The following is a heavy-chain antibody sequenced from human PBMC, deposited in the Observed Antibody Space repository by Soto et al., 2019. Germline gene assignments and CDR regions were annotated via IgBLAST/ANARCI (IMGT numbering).Heavy chain of an antibody. Sequence: EVQLLESGGGLVQPGGSLRLSCTASGFTFSTYAMSWVRQAPGKGLEWVSTISDSGSTYYADSVKGRFTISRDNSKKPLYLEMNSLRAEDTAVYYCAKDKGGRYCSRTSCLYSFDYWGQGTLVTVSS. V-gene: IGHV3-23*01. CDR1: GFTFSTYA. CDR3: AKDKGGRYCSRTSCLYSFDY. CDR2: ISDSGST. D-gene: IGHD2-2*01. J-gene: IGHJ4*02.